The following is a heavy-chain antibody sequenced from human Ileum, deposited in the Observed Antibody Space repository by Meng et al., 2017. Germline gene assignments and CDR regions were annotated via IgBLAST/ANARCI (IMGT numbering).Heavy chain of an antibody. CDR3: ARENTIFGVVWGSWFDP. D-gene: IGHD3-3*01. J-gene: IGHJ5*02. CDR1: GGSISSGDYY. V-gene: IGHV4-30-4*01. Sequence: QVQLQESGPGLVKPSQTLSLTGTGPGGSISSGDYYWSWICQPPGKGLEWIGYIYYSGSTYYNPSLKSRVTISVDTSKNQFSLKLSSVTAADTAVYYCARENTIFGVVWGSWFDPWGQGTLVTVSS. CDR2: IYYSGST.